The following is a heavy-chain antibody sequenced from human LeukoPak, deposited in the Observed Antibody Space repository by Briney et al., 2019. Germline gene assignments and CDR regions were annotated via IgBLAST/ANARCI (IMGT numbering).Heavy chain of an antibody. CDR3: VSRDNTGWNYFDY. J-gene: IGHJ4*02. V-gene: IGHV4-59*08. CDR1: GGSINSHY. Sequence: SQTLSLTCTVSGGSINSHYWSSIRQPPGKGLEWIGDIYYSGSTNYNPSLNSRVTISVDTSKNHLSLKLSSVLAAHTSIYYCVSRDNTGWNYFDYWGQGILVTVS. CDR2: IYYSGST. D-gene: IGHD6-19*01.